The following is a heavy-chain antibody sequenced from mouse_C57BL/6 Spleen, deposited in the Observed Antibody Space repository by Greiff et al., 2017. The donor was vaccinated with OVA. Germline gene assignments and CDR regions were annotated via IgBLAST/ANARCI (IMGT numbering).Heavy chain of an antibody. J-gene: IGHJ3*01. CDR1: GYAFSSSW. D-gene: IGHD4-1*01. Sequence: VKLQESGPELVKPGASVKISCKASGYAFSSSWMNWVKQRPGKGLEWIGRIYPGDGDTNYNGKFKGKATLTADKSSSTAYMQLSSLTSEDSAVYFCARSGTGGAWFAYWGQGTLVTVSA. V-gene: IGHV1-82*01. CDR2: IYPGDGDT. CDR3: ARSGTGGAWFAY.